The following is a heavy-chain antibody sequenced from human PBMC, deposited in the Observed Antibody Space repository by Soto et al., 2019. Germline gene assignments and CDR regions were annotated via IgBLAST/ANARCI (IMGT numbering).Heavy chain of an antibody. V-gene: IGHV1-46*01. CDR1: GYTFTSYY. J-gene: IGHJ6*02. CDR2: INPSGGST. Sequence: RALVKVSCKASGYTFTSYYMHWVRQAPGQGLEWMGIINPSGGSTSYAQKYQGRVTMTRDTSTSTVYMELSSLRSEDTAVYYCARDSSIPRPLYYGMDVCGQWTTVTVSS. CDR3: ARDSSIPRPLYYGMDV.